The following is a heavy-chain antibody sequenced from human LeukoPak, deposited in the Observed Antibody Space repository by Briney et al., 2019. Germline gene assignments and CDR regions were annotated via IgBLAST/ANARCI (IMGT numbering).Heavy chain of an antibody. Sequence: QSGGSLRLSCAASGFTFSSYWMSWVRQAPGKGLEWVANIKQDGSEKYYVDSVKGRFTISRDNAKNSLYLQMNSLRAEDTAVYYCARVHGITMIVVVPDAFDIWGQGTMVTVSS. CDR1: GFTFSSYW. D-gene: IGHD3-22*01. V-gene: IGHV3-7*01. J-gene: IGHJ3*02. CDR2: IKQDGSEK. CDR3: ARVHGITMIVVVPDAFDI.